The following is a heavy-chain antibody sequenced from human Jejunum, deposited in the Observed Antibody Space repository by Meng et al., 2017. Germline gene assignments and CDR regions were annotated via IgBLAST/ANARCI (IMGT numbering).Heavy chain of an antibody. D-gene: IGHD1-20*01. CDR3: ARRASFNWSDLGYAF. Sequence: QLQLQESGPGLVKPSETLSLTCTVSGGSITTTSSGYFWGWIRQPSGKGLEWIGTIYFGGSGYYNPSLKSRVTISVDTSKTHLSLRLASVTASDTAIYYCARRASFNWSDLGYAFWGQGTLVTVSS. CDR1: GGSITTTSSGYF. CDR2: IYFGGSG. J-gene: IGHJ4*02. V-gene: IGHV4-39*02.